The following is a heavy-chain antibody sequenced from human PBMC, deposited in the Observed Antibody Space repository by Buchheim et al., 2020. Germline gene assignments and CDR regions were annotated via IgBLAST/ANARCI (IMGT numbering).Heavy chain of an antibody. Sequence: QVQLVQSGAEVKKPGSSVKVSCKASGGTFSSYAISWVRQAPGQGLEWMGRIIPILGIANYAQKFQGRVTITADKSTSTANMELSSLRSEDTAVYYCARVRLYYDFWSGYFDYWGQGTL. D-gene: IGHD3-3*01. CDR2: IIPILGIA. J-gene: IGHJ4*02. V-gene: IGHV1-69*04. CDR1: GGTFSSYA. CDR3: ARVRLYYDFWSGYFDY.